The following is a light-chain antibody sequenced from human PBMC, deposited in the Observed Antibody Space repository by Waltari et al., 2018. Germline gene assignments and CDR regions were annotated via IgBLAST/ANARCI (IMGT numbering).Light chain of an antibody. CDR1: NIGSTS. J-gene: IGLJ2*01. Sequence: SYVLTQPPSVSVAPGPTARITCGGNNIGSTSVLWYQQKPGQAPVLVVYDDSERPSGIPERFSGANSGNTATLTISRVEAGDEADYYCQVWDSSSDHVVFGGGTKLTVL. CDR3: QVWDSSSDHVV. CDR2: DDS. V-gene: IGLV3-21*02.